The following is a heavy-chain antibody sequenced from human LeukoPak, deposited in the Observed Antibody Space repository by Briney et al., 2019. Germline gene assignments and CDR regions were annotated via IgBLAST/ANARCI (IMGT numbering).Heavy chain of an antibody. Sequence: GGSLTLSCAASGFTFSDYYMSWIRQAPGKGLEWVSYISNSSSYTNYADSVKGRFTISRDNAKNSLYLQMSSLRAEDTAVYYCARSPVYYCSSTSCLYYYGMDVWGQGTTVTVSS. J-gene: IGHJ6*02. V-gene: IGHV3-11*06. CDR1: GFTFSDYY. D-gene: IGHD2-2*01. CDR2: ISNSSSYT. CDR3: ARSPVYYCSSTSCLYYYGMDV.